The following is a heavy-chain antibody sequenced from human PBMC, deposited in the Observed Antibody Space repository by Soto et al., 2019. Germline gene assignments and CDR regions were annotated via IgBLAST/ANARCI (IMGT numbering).Heavy chain of an antibody. CDR1: GGTVASSHW. Sequence: PSETLSLTCGVSGGTVASSHWWSWVRQSPGRGLEWIGNVCHTGDTNFNPSLQSRVTFSADKSNNQFSLRLTSVTAADTAVYFCAREIVTAGGNNYFDPWGPGTLVTVSS. J-gene: IGHJ5*02. CDR3: AREIVTAGGNNYFDP. D-gene: IGHD2-21*02. V-gene: IGHV4-4*02. CDR2: VCHTGDT.